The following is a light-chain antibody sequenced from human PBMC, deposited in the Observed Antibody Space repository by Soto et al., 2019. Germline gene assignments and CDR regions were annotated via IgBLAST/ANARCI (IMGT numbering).Light chain of an antibody. V-gene: IGLV4-60*02. CDR1: SGHSEYT. Sequence: QLVLTQSSSASASLGSSVKLTCTLSSGHSEYTIAWHQQQPGKAPRYLMKVEYSGTYNKGSGVPGRFSGSSSGADRYLTISNLQFDDEADYYCETWNSNTWVIGAGTKLTVL. CDR3: ETWNSNTWV. CDR2: VEYSGTY. J-gene: IGLJ3*02.